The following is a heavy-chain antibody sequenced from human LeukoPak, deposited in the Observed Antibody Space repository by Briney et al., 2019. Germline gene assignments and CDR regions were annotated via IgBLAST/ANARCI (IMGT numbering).Heavy chain of an antibody. Sequence: GESLKISCKGSGYSFTSYWIGWVRQMPGKGLEWMGIIYPGDSDTRYSPSFQGQVTISADKSISTAYLQWSSLKASDTAMYYCARHNRNSPPYYYYYGMDVWGQGTTVTVSS. J-gene: IGHJ6*02. CDR1: GYSFTSYW. CDR3: ARHNRNSPPYYYYYGMDV. V-gene: IGHV5-51*01. D-gene: IGHD4-23*01. CDR2: IYPGDSDT.